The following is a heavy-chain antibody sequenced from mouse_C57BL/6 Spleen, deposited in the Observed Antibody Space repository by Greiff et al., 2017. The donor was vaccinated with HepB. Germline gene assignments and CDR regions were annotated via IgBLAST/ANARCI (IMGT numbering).Heavy chain of an antibody. V-gene: IGHV1-59*01. J-gene: IGHJ4*01. CDR1: GYTFTSYW. D-gene: IGHD2-1*01. CDR2: IDTSDSYT. CDR3: ARYLYGNLYAMDY. Sequence: QVQLQQPGAELVRPGTSVKLSCKASGYTFTSYWMHWVKQRPGQGLEWIGVIDTSDSYTNYNQKFKGKATLTVDPSSSTAYMQPSSLTSEDSAVYYRARYLYGNLYAMDYWGQGTSVTVSS.